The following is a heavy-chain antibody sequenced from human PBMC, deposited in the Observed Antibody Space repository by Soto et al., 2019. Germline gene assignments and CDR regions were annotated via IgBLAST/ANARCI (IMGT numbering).Heavy chain of an antibody. CDR3: ARGFAGPWGWFDP. Sequence: GAAVKVSCKASGYTFTSYAMHWVRQAPGQRLEWMGWINAGNGNTKYSQKFQGRVTITRDTSASTAYMELSSLRSEDTAVYYCARGFAGPWGWFDPWGQGTLVTVPS. J-gene: IGHJ5*02. CDR2: INAGNGNT. V-gene: IGHV1-3*01. CDR1: GYTFTSYA. D-gene: IGHD7-27*01.